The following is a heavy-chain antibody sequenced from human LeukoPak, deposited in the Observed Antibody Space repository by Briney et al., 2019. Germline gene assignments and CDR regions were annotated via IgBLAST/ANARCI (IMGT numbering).Heavy chain of an antibody. CDR2: VSYSGRT. J-gene: IGHJ4*02. D-gene: IGHD3-22*01. Sequence: SETLSLTCTVSGASISNYYWSWIRQPPGKGLECIGYVSYSGRTNHNPSLKSRVTISGDTSKNQVSLKLTSVTAADTAVYFCTRHRDYYDTWGPGTLVTVSS. V-gene: IGHV4-59*08. CDR1: GASISNYY. CDR3: TRHRDYYDT.